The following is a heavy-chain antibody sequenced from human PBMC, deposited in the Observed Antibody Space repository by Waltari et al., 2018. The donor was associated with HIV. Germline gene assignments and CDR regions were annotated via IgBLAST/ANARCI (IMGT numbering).Heavy chain of an antibody. CDR3: AKIGWLLVKREDF. V-gene: IGHV3-23*01. CDR2: ITSSAKNT. J-gene: IGHJ4*02. Sequence: EVQLLESGGGLIQPGGSLRLSCVASGFTFSNYVMTWVRQAPGKGLEWVSSITSSAKNTYYADSVKGRFTISRDNSKNTLFLQLNSLRAEDTAVYYCAKIGWLLVKREDFWGQGTLVAVSS. D-gene: IGHD3-22*01. CDR1: GFTFSNYV.